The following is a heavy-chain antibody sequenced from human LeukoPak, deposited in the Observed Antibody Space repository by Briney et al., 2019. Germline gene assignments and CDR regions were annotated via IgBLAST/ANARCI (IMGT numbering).Heavy chain of an antibody. CDR1: GDSVSNGNYY. D-gene: IGHD3-10*01. V-gene: IGHV4-61*03. Sequence: SETLSLTCTVSGDSVSNGNYYWRWLRQPPGKALEWIGYIYYTGNTYYNPSLEGRVTISVDTSKNHFSVKLSSVTAADTAVYYCARSQNYYGSGDYWSQGTLVTVSS. J-gene: IGHJ4*02. CDR3: ARSQNYYGSGDY. CDR2: IYYTGNT.